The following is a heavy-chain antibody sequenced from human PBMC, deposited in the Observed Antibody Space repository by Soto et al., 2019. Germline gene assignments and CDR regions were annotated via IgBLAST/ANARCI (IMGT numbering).Heavy chain of an antibody. CDR3: ARDGYTSAWSGNFDY. CDR1: RVTFSDYY. D-gene: IGHD6-19*01. V-gene: IGHV3-11*01. Sequence: QVQLVESGGGLVKPGGSLRLSCAASRVTFSDYYMSWIRQAPGKGLEWVSYISSSGSTIYYADSVKGRFTISRDNAKKSLYLQMSSLRAEDTAVYYCARDGYTSAWSGNFDYWGQGTLVTVSP. CDR2: ISSSGSTI. J-gene: IGHJ4*02.